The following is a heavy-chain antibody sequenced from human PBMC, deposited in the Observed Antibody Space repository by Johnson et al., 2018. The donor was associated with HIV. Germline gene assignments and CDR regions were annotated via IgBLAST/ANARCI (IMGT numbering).Heavy chain of an antibody. Sequence: VQLVESGGGLVPPGGSLRLSCAASGFTFADYGMSWVRQAPGKGLEWVSRINSDGSSTSYADSVKGRFTISRDNAKNTLYLQMNSLRAEDTAVYYCAKCIWGSSLIDAFDFWGQGTMVTVSS. V-gene: IGHV3-74*02. CDR2: INSDGSST. CDR1: GFTFADYG. J-gene: IGHJ3*01. CDR3: AKCIWGSSLIDAFDF. D-gene: IGHD6-13*01.